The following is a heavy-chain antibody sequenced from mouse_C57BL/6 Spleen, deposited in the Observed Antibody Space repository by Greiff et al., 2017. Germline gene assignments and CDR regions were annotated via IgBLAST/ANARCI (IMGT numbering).Heavy chain of an antibody. V-gene: IGHV1-80*01. CDR2: IYPGDGDT. CDR3: ANYYGSSYGDYDV. D-gene: IGHD1-1*01. Sequence: VKLQESGAELVKPGASVKISCKASGYAFSSYWMNWVKQRPVKGLEWIGQIYPGDGDTNYDGKFKGKATLTADKSSSTAYMQLSSLTSEDSAVYFGANYYGSSYGDYDVWGTGTTVTVSS. J-gene: IGHJ1*03. CDR1: GYAFSSYW.